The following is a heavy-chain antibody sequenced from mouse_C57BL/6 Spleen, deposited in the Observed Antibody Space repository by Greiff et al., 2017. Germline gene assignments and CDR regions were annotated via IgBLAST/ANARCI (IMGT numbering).Heavy chain of an antibody. CDR3: AREGLRSWFAY. CDR1: GYTFTDYY. Sequence: VQLQQSGAELVRPGASVKLSCKASGYTFTDYYINWVKQRPGQGLEWIARIYPGSGNTYYNEKFKGKATLTAEKSSSTAYMQLSSLTSEDSAVYFCAREGLRSWFAYWGQGTLVTVSA. V-gene: IGHV1-76*01. D-gene: IGHD2-4*01. J-gene: IGHJ3*01. CDR2: IYPGSGNT.